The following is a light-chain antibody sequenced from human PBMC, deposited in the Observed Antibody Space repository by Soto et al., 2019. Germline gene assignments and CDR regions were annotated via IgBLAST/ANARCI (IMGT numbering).Light chain of an antibody. CDR2: KGT. V-gene: IGLV2-23*01. Sequence: QSALTQPASVSGSPGQSITISCTGTSSDVGHYDLVSWYKKHPGKAPQLMIYKGTKRPSGVSDRFSGSKSGNTASLTISGLQAEDEADYYCCSYAGTNTYVFGLGTKVTVL. J-gene: IGLJ1*01. CDR3: CSYAGTNTYV. CDR1: SSDVGHYDL.